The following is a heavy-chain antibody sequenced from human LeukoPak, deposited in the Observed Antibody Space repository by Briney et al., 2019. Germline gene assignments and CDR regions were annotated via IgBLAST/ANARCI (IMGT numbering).Heavy chain of an antibody. J-gene: IGHJ4*02. CDR2: IYYSGST. V-gene: IGHV4-59*08. CDR1: GGSISSYY. D-gene: IGHD2/OR15-2a*01. CDR3: LSGGY. Sequence: SETLSLTCTVSGGSISSYYWSWLRQPPGERLEWLGFIYYSGSTTYNPSLKSRVTISVDTSRNQFSLKLSSVTAADTAVYYCLSGGYWGQGTLVTVSS.